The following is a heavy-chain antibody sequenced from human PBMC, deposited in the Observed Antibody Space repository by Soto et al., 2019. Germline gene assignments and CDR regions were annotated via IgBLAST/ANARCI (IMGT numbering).Heavy chain of an antibody. CDR2: INDSGNI. CDR1: GGSFSGYQ. J-gene: IGHJ6*03. V-gene: IGHV4-34*01. Sequence: QVQLQQWGAGLLKPSETLSLTCAVYGGSFSGYQWSWIRQTPGKGLEWIGEINDSGNINYNPSLKSRSAVLVDTAKKQISLKLSSVTAADPAVYYCARGLILWVGELSRRGGYYYYMDVWGKGTTVTVSS. D-gene: IGHD3-10*01. CDR3: ARGLILWVGELSRRGGYYYYMDV.